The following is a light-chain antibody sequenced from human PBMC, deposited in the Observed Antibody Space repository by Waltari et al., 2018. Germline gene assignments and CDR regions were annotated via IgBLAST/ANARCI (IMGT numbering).Light chain of an antibody. V-gene: IGKV3-11*01. J-gene: IGKJ3*01. CDR1: QSVSSY. Sequence: EIVLTQSPATLSLSPGERATLSCRASQSVSSYLAWYQQKPGQAPRLLIYDASNRATGIPARFSGSGSGTDFTLTISSLEPEDFAVYYCQQRGGFSPGTKVDIK. CDR2: DAS. CDR3: QQRGG.